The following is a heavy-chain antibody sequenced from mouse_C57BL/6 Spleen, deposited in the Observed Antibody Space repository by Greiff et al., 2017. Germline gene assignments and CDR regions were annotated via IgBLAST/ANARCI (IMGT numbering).Heavy chain of an antibody. CDR3: ANYSSYDCYPPYDAMDY. CDR2: IYPRSGNT. J-gene: IGHJ4*01. V-gene: IGHV1-81*01. Sequence: QVQLKESGAELARPGASVKLSCKASGYTFTSYGISWVKQRTGQGLEWIGEIYPRSGNTYYNEKFKGKATLTADKSSSTAYMELRSLTSEDSAVXFCANYSSYDCYPPYDAMDYWGQGTSVTVSS. D-gene: IGHD2-3*01. CDR1: GYTFTSYG.